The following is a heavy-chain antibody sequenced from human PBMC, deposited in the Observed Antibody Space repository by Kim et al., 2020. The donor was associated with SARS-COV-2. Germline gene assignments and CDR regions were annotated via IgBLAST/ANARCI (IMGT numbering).Heavy chain of an antibody. CDR2: NT. D-gene: IGHD3-10*01. J-gene: IGHJ4*02. V-gene: IGHV1-3*01. CDR3: ARERFGGSFDY. Sequence: NTRYSQKVQGRVTITWDTAASTAYMDLTSLRFEDTAVYYCARERFGGSFDYWGQGTLVTVSS.